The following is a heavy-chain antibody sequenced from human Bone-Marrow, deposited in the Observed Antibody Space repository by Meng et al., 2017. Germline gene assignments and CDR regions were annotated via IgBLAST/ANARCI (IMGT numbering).Heavy chain of an antibody. V-gene: IGHV3-23*01. CDR2: ISSTGAAT. CDR1: GLTFSTFG. Sequence: EVRLLESGGGLLQLGWFLRLSCVVSGLTFSTFGMNWVRQPPGKGLEWVSTISSTGAATYYADFVKGRLTISRDNSKSTLYLQMSGLRAEDTAVYYCVPRTTYFDSWGLGTLVTVSS. J-gene: IGHJ4*02. D-gene: IGHD4-11*01. CDR3: VPRTTYFDS.